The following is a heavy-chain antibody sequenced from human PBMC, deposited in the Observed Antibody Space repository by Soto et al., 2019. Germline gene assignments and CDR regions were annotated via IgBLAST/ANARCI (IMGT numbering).Heavy chain of an antibody. CDR1: GFTFSSYA. V-gene: IGHV3-30-3*01. CDR2: ISYDGSNK. J-gene: IGHJ4*02. D-gene: IGHD2-8*01. CDR3: ARDVGDIVLMVFPLLY. Sequence: GGSLRLSCAASGFTFSSYAMHWVRQAPGKGLEWVAVISYDGSNKYYADSVKGRFTISRDNSKNTLYLQMNSLRAEDTAVYYCARDVGDIVLMVFPLLYWGQGTLVTVSS.